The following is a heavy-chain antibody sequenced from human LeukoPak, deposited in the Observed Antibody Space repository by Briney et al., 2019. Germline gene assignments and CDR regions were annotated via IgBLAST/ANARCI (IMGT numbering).Heavy chain of an antibody. CDR2: IKQDGSEK. V-gene: IGHV3-7*01. J-gene: IGHJ3*02. Sequence: GGSLRLSCAASGFTFSSYWMSWIRQAPGKGLEWVVNIKQDGSEKYYVDSVKGRFTISRDNAKNSLYLQMNSLRAEDTAVYYCARCWGSGSYLFDAFDIWGQGTMVTVSS. D-gene: IGHD1-26*01. CDR1: GFTFSSYW. CDR3: ARCWGSGSYLFDAFDI.